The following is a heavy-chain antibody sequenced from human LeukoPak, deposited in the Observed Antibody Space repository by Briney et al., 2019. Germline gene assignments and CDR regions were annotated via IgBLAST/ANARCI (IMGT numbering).Heavy chain of an antibody. J-gene: IGHJ5*02. CDR1: GFTFSSYA. V-gene: IGHV3-7*04. CDR2: IKQDGSEK. Sequence: PGGSLRLSCAASGFTFSSYAMSWVRQAPGKGLEWVANIKQDGSEKYYVDSVKGRFTISRDNAKNSLYLQMNSLRVEDTAVYYCGRGDLWGQGTLVTVSS. CDR3: GRGDL.